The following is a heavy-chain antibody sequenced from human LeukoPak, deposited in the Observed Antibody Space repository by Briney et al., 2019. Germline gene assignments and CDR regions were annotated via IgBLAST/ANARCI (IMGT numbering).Heavy chain of an antibody. Sequence: ASVKVSCKPSGYTFSNYDINWVRQATGQGLEWMGWMNPNSGNSDYAQKFQGRVTMSRDTSISTAYMKLISLGSEDTAVYYCARLPKYSRPLDYWGQGTLVTVSS. CDR1: GYTFSNYD. V-gene: IGHV1-8*02. D-gene: IGHD6-6*01. CDR2: MNPNSGNS. CDR3: ARLPKYSRPLDY. J-gene: IGHJ4*02.